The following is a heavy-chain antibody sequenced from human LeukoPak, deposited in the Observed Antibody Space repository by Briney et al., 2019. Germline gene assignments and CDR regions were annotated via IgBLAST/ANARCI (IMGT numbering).Heavy chain of an antibody. D-gene: IGHD2-2*02. CDR1: GYTFTSYG. V-gene: IGHV1-18*01. CDR3: ARDSTGDCSSTSCYSDFDY. CDR2: ISAYNGNT. J-gene: IGHJ4*02. Sequence: GASVKVSCKASGYTFTSYGISWVRQAPGQGLEWMGWISAYNGNTNYAQKLQGRVTMTTDTSTSTAYMELRSLRSDDTAVYYCARDSTGDCSSTSCYSDFDYWGQGTLVTVSS.